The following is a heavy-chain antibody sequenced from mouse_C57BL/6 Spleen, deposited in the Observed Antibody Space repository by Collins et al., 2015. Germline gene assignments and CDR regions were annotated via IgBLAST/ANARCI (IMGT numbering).Heavy chain of an antibody. CDR2: IDPSDSET. CDR3: ARSTTVPSMDY. V-gene: IGHV1-52*01. D-gene: IGHD1-1*01. CDR1: GYTFTSYW. J-gene: IGHJ4*01. Sequence: QVQLQQPGAELVRPGSSVKLSCKASGYTFTSYWMHWVKQRPIQGLEWIGNIDPSDSETHYNQKFKDKATLTVDKSSSTAYMQLSSLTSEDSAVYYCARSTTVPSMDYWGQGTSVTVSS.